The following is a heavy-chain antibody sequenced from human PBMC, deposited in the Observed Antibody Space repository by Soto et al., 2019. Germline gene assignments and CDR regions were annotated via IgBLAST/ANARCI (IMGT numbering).Heavy chain of an antibody. J-gene: IGHJ6*03. CDR2: ISSNGIGT. Sequence: EVQLVESGGGLAQPGGSLRLSCAASGFTFSSDAMDWVRQAPGKGLEYVSGISSNGIGTYYASSEKGRFTISRDNSRDTVYLQMDSLRLEEMAVYYCARRARADYYYMDVWGKGTTVTVS. CDR1: GFTFSSDA. D-gene: IGHD6-6*01. V-gene: IGHV3-64*01. CDR3: ARRARADYYYMDV.